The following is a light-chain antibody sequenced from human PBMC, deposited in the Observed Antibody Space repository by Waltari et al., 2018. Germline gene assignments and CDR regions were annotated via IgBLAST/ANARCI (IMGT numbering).Light chain of an antibody. CDR1: SSNIGAGYD. Sequence: QSVPTQPPSVSGAPGQRVTISCTGSSSNIGAGYDVHWYQQLPGTAPKLLTYGNSKRPSGVPDRFSGSKSGTSASLAITGLQAEDEADYYCQSYDSSLSAHVVFGGGTKLTVL. CDR2: GNS. J-gene: IGLJ2*01. V-gene: IGLV1-40*01. CDR3: QSYDSSLSAHVV.